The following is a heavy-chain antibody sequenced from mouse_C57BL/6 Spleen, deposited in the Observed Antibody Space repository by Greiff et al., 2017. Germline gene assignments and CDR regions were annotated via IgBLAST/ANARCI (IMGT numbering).Heavy chain of an antibody. Sequence: VQLQQSGPELVKPGASVKISCKASGYAFSSSWMNWVKQRPGKGLEWIGRIYPGDGDTNYNGKFKGKATLTADKSSSTAYMQLSSLTSEDSAVYFCAREGDSSGLFAYWGQGTLVTVSA. CDR2: IYPGDGDT. CDR1: GYAFSSSW. J-gene: IGHJ3*01. D-gene: IGHD3-2*02. V-gene: IGHV1-82*01. CDR3: AREGDSSGLFAY.